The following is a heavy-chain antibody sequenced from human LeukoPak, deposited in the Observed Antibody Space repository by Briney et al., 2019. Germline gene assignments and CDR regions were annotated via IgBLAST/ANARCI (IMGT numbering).Heavy chain of an antibody. CDR2: IWYGGSNK. Sequence: GGSLRLSCAASGFTFSSYGMHWVRQAPGKGLEWVAVIWYGGSNKYYADSVKGRFTISRDNSKNTLYLQMNSLRAEDTAVYYCASAPPGLNDYFDYWGQGTLVTVSS. CDR3: ASAPPGLNDYFDY. CDR1: GFTFSSYG. D-gene: IGHD1-1*01. J-gene: IGHJ4*02. V-gene: IGHV3-33*08.